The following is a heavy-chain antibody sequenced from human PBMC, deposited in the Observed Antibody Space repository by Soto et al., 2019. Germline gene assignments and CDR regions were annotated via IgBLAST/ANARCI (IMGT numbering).Heavy chain of an antibody. CDR1: GYTFTGYY. D-gene: IGHD3-16*01. V-gene: IGHV1-2*02. CDR3: AGGGGGRYDWEYYYYYYGMDV. Sequence: GASVKVSCKASGYTFTGYYMHWVRQAPGQGLEWMGWINPNSGGTNYAQKFQGRVTMTRDTSISTAYMELSRLRSDDTAVYYCAGGGGGRYDWEYYYYYYGMDVWGQGTTVTVSS. J-gene: IGHJ6*02. CDR2: INPNSGGT.